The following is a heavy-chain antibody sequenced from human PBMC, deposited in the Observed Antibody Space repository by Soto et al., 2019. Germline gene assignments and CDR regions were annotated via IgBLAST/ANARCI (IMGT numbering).Heavy chain of an antibody. CDR3: ARGEPYYDFWSGYMNYFDY. J-gene: IGHJ4*02. CDR1: GGSIIHYF. D-gene: IGHD3-3*01. CDR2: IYYSGST. V-gene: IGHV4-59*01. Sequence: SETLSLTCTVSGGSIIHYFWSWIRQPPGKGLEWIGYIYYSGSTNYDPSLKSRVTISADTSKNQFSLKLSSVTAADTAVYYCARGEPYYDFWSGYMNYFDYWGQGTLVTVSS.